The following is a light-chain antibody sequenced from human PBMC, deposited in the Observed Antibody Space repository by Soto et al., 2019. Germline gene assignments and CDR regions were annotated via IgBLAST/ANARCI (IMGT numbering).Light chain of an antibody. J-gene: IGKJ1*01. CDR2: WAS. CDR3: QQYYSTPRT. Sequence: DIVMTQSPDSLDVSLGERATINCKSSQSVLYSSNNKNFLAWYQQKPGQPPKLLIYWASTRESGVPDRFSGSGSGTDSTLTISSLQAEDVAVYYCQQYYSTPRTFGQGTKVEIK. V-gene: IGKV4-1*01. CDR1: QSVLYSSNNKNF.